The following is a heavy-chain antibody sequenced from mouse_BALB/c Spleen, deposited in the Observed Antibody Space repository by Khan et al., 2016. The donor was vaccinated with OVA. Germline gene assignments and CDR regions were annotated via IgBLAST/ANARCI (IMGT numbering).Heavy chain of an antibody. J-gene: IGHJ4*01. CDR3: ARSYGSWAMDY. D-gene: IGHD1-1*01. CDR2: VTYSGNT. V-gene: IGHV3-8*02. CDR1: GDSITSGF. Sequence: VQLQESGPSLVKPSQTLSLTCSVTGDSITSGFWNWIRKFPGNKFEYMGYVTYSGNTYYNPSLKSRISITRDTYTSQYYLQLNSVTTEDTATCFCARSYGSWAMDYWGQGTSVTVSS.